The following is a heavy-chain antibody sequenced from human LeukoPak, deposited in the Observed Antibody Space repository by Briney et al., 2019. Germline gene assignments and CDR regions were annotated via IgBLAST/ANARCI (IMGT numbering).Heavy chain of an antibody. CDR2: INPSSGST. J-gene: IGHJ6*04. CDR1: GYIFTSYY. Sequence: ASVKVSCKASGYIFTSYYLHWVRQAPGQGLEWMGIINPSSGSTSYAQKFQGRVTITADKSTSTAYMELSSLRSEDTAVYYCARDQVSGGAGRLDYGDLVVWGKGTTVTVSS. V-gene: IGHV1-46*01. D-gene: IGHD4-17*01. CDR3: ARDQVSGGAGRLDYGDLVV.